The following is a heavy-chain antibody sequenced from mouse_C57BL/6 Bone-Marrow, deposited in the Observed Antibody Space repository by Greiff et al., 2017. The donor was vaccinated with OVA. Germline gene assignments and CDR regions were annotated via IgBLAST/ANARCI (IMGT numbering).Heavy chain of an antibody. D-gene: IGHD2-5*01. CDR2: IDPENGDT. Sequence: EVKLVESGAELVRPGASVKLSCTASGFNIKDDYMHWVKQRPEQGLEWIGWIDPENGDTEYASKFQGKATITADTSSNTAYLQLSSLTSEDTAVYYCTAYYSNYRFAWFAYWGQGTLVTVSA. V-gene: IGHV14-4*01. CDR1: GFNIKDDY. J-gene: IGHJ3*01. CDR3: TAYYSNYRFAWFAY.